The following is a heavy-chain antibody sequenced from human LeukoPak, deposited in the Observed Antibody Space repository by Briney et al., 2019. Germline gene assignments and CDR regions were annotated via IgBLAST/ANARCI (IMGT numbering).Heavy chain of an antibody. Sequence: GESLKISCKGSGYSFTSYWIGWVHQMPGKGLEWMGIIYPGDSDTRYSPSFQGQVTISADKSISTAYLQWSSLKASDTAMYYCARCCYGDAGAYGMDVWGQGTTVTVSS. D-gene: IGHD4-17*01. CDR1: GYSFTSYW. J-gene: IGHJ6*02. CDR2: IYPGDSDT. V-gene: IGHV5-51*07. CDR3: ARCCYGDAGAYGMDV.